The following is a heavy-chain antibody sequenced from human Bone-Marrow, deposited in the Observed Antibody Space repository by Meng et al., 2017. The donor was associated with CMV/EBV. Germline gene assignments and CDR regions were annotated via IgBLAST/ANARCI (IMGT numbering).Heavy chain of an antibody. J-gene: IGHJ4*02. Sequence: QVQIQRSDPGRVKPSETLSLTCLVSGASIKNYNWNWVRHPAGQGLEWIGLIQVIGHTVYNPSLKSRVTVSLDASKSQFSLTLNSVTAADTATYYCAGSRPGGGACDYWGQGILVTVSS. D-gene: IGHD3-16*01. CDR1: GASIKNYN. CDR2: IQVIGHT. CDR3: AGSRPGGGACDY. V-gene: IGHV4-4*07.